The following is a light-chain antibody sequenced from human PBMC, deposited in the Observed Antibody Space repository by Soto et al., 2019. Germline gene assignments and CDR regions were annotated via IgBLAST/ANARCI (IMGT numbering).Light chain of an antibody. CDR2: GAS. CDR3: QQYGSFPGT. CDR1: QSVSSSY. J-gene: IGKJ2*01. Sequence: EIVLTQSPGTLSLSPGERATLSCRASQSVSSSYLAWYQQKPDQAPRLLIYGASSRATGIPDRFSGSGSGTDFTLTISRLEPEDFAVYYCQQYGSFPGTFGQGTKLEIK. V-gene: IGKV3-20*01.